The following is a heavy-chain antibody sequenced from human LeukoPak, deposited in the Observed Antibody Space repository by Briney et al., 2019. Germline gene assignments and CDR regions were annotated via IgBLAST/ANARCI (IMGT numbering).Heavy chain of an antibody. CDR1: GFILSSYA. D-gene: IGHD3-10*01. CDR2: ISYDGSNK. V-gene: IGHV3-30*04. CDR3: ARSQGYYGSGSYSEGNWFDP. Sequence: GGSLRLSCAASGFILSSYAMHWVRQAPGKGVEGVAVISYDGSNKYYADSVKGRFTISRDNSKNTLYLQMNSLRAEYTAVYYCARSQGYYGSGSYSEGNWFDPWGQGTLVTVSS. J-gene: IGHJ5*02.